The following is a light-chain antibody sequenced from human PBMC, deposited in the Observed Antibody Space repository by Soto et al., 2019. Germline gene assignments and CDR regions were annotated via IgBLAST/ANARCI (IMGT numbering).Light chain of an antibody. CDR1: SSDPATYNL. CDR3: CSRL. CDR2: EVA. J-gene: IGLJ2*01. Sequence: QSALTQPASVSGSPGQSITISCTGTSSDPATYNLVSWYQQRPGKAPQLIIYEVAKRPSGVPARFSGSQSGDTASLTISGLQAEDEADYYCCSRLFGGGTKVTVL. V-gene: IGLV2-23*02.